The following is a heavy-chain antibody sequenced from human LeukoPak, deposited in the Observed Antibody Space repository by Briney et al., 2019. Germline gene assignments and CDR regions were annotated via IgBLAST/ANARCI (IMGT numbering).Heavy chain of an antibody. Sequence: ASVKVSCKASGYIFTNYGISWVRQALGQGLEWMGWISSFNDNTHSAPKLQGRVTMTTDTSTDTAYMELRSLRSDDTAVYYCARDWCLRDYGGNSGCAFDIWGQGTMVTVSS. D-gene: IGHD4-23*01. CDR2: ISSFNDNT. CDR3: ARDWCLRDYGGNSGCAFDI. J-gene: IGHJ3*02. V-gene: IGHV1-18*01. CDR1: GYIFTNYG.